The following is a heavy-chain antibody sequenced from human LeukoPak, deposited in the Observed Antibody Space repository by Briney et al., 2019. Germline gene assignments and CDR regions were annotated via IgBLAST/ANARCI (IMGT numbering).Heavy chain of an antibody. D-gene: IGHD3-3*01. CDR3: TRNLYWVLD. Sequence: GGSLRLSCAASGITFSPYAMNWVRQAPGRGLEWVGRIRSNNEGGTTDYAAPVKGRVTISRDDSRQTLYLQMNNLKIEDTAVYYCTRNLYWVLDWGKGTLVTVSS. CDR1: GITFSPYA. CDR2: IRSNNEGGTT. V-gene: IGHV3-15*01. J-gene: IGHJ4*02.